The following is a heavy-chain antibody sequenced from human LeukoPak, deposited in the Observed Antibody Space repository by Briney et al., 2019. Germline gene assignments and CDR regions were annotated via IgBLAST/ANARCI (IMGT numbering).Heavy chain of an antibody. D-gene: IGHD4-17*01. V-gene: IGHV5-51*01. CDR1: EYISTNYS. CDR3: ARLTDYGVDH. Sequence: GESLNFSCKRPEYISTNYSIARVRQIPGKGLEWMGIIYPADSDTRYSPSFQGHVTNSTDKSSSTALLQWSSLEASDSDMYYCARLTDYGVDHWGQGTLVIVSS. J-gene: IGHJ4*02. CDR2: IYPADSDT.